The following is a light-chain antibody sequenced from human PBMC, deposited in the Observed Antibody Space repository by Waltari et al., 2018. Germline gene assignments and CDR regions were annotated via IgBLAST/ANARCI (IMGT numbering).Light chain of an antibody. J-gene: IGLJ2*01. CDR1: SGDIGGSDF. V-gene: IGLV2-14*01. CDR3: SSPSTNNVVV. Sequence: QSALTQPASVSASPGQWITISCTGTSGDIGGSDFVSWYQHHPGRAPKVLIFDVNHRPSGISDRFSGSKSGNTASLTISGLQAEDDADYYCSSPSTNNVVVFGGGTKVTVL. CDR2: DVN.